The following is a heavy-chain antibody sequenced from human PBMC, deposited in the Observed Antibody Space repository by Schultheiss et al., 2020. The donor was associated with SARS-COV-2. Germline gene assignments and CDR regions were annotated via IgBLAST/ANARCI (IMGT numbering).Heavy chain of an antibody. D-gene: IGHD2-21*01. CDR2: ISGSGGST. Sequence: GESLKISCAASGFTFSSYAMSWVRQAPGKGLEWVSAISGSGGSTYYADSVKGRFTISRDNSKNTLYLQMNSLRAEDTAVYYCARDETILLGDAFDIWGQGTMVTVSS. J-gene: IGHJ3*02. CDR1: GFTFSSYA. V-gene: IGHV3-23*01. CDR3: ARDETILLGDAFDI.